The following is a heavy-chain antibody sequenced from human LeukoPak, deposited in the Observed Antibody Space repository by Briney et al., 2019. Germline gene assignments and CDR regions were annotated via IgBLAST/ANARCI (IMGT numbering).Heavy chain of an antibody. V-gene: IGHV3-23*01. CDR1: GFTFSSYA. D-gene: IGHD3-22*01. J-gene: IGHJ4*02. CDR3: AKDGRRISMIGVVRRGHYFDY. CDR2: ISGSGGNT. Sequence: GGSLRLSCAASGFTFSSYAMSWVRQAPGKGLEWVSAISGSGGNTYYIDSVKGRFTISRDNSKDTLDLQMNSLRAEDTAVYYCAKDGRRISMIGVVRRGHYFDYWGQGILVTVSS.